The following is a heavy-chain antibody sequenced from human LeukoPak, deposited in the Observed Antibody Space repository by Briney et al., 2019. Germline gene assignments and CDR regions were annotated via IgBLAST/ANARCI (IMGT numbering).Heavy chain of an antibody. CDR2: IKSKTDGGTT. CDR3: TTEQFQYCSGGSCYSTHDAFDI. J-gene: IGHJ3*02. V-gene: IGHV3-15*01. Sequence: GGSLRLSCAAYGFTFSNAWMSWVREAPGKGLEWAGRIKSKTDGGTTDYAAPVKGRFTISRDDSKNTLYLQMNSLKTEDTAVYYCTTEQFQYCSGGSCYSTHDAFDIWGQGTMVTVSS. D-gene: IGHD2-15*01. CDR1: GFTFSNAW.